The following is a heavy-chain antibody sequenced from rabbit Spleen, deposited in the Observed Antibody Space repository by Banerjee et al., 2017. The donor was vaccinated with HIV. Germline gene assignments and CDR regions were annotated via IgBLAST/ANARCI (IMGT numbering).Heavy chain of an antibody. V-gene: IGHV1S40*01. CDR1: GVSFSGDSY. Sequence: QSLEESGGDLVKPGASLTLTCIASGVSFSGDSYMCWVRQAPGKGLEWIACIDTGSSGFTYFASWAKGRFTISRTSSTTVTLRMTSLTAADRATYFCARDLAGVIGWNFGWWGPGTLVTVS. CDR3: ARDLAGVIGWNFGW. CDR2: IDTGSSGFT. J-gene: IGHJ4*01. D-gene: IGHD4-1*01.